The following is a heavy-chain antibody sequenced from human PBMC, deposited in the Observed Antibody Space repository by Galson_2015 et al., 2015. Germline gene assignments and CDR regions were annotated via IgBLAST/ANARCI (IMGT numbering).Heavy chain of an antibody. CDR1: GYSLQTYG. V-gene: IGHV7-4-1*02. J-gene: IGHJ4*02. CDR3: ARAVYGDSGRGCFDN. CDR2: IDTNTGKP. D-gene: IGHD5-12*01. Sequence: SVKVSCKASGYSLQTYGLNWVRQAPGQGLEWMGWIDTNTGKPTYAQAFIGRFVFSLDTSVNSAFLQISGLKADDTAIYFCARAVYGDSGRGCFDNWGQGTLVTVSS.